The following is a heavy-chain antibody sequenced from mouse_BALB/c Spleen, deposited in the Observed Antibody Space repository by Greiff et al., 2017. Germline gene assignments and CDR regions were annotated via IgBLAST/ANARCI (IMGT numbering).Heavy chain of an antibody. CDR2: ISYDGSN. CDR1: GYSITSGYY. D-gene: IGHD2-4*01. Sequence: VQLQQSGPGLVKPSQSLSLTCSVTGYSITSGYYWNWIRQFPGNKLEWMGYISYDGSNNYNPSLKNRISITRDTSKNQFFLKLNSVTTEDTATYYCAMITTGFDYWGQGTTLTVSS. V-gene: IGHV3-6*02. J-gene: IGHJ2*01. CDR3: AMITTGFDY.